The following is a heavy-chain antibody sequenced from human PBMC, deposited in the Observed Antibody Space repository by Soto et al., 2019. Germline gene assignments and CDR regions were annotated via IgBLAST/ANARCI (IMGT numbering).Heavy chain of an antibody. D-gene: IGHD5-12*01. CDR3: ARDLQYSGYDFDNWFDP. Sequence: QVQLQESGPGLVKPSQTLSLTCTVSGGSISSGDYYWSWIRQPPGKGLEWIGYIYYSGSTYYNPSLKSRVTISGDTSKNQFSLKLSSVTAADTAVYYCARDLQYSGYDFDNWFDPWGQGTLVTVSS. V-gene: IGHV4-30-4*01. CDR2: IYYSGST. CDR1: GGSISSGDYY. J-gene: IGHJ5*02.